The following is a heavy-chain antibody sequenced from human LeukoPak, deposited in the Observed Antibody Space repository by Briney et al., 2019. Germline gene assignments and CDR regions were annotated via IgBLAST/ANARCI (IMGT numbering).Heavy chain of an antibody. CDR2: ISSSSSYT. V-gene: IGHV3-11*05. CDR1: GFXFSDYY. J-gene: IGHJ5*02. CDR3: ARGRYCSSTSCSGIDP. Sequence: PGGSLRLSCAASGFXFSDYYISWIRQAPGKGLEWVSYISSSSSYTNYADSVKGRFTISRDNAKNSLYLQMNSLRAEDTAVYYCARGRYCSSTSCSGIDPWGQGTLVTVSS. D-gene: IGHD2-2*01.